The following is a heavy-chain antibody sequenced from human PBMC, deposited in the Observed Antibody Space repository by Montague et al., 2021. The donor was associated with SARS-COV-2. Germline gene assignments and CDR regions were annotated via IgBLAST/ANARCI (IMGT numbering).Heavy chain of an antibody. CDR2: ISYHGSNK. V-gene: IGHV3-30*04. CDR1: GFTFNSYS. D-gene: IGHD2-15*01. J-gene: IGHJ4*02. CDR3: ARVCSETYLGYFDY. Sequence: SLRLSCAASGFTFNSYSMHWVRQAPGKGLEWVSVISYHGSNKYYADSVKGRFTISRDNAENLVYLQMSSLSAEDTAVYYCARVCSETYLGYFDYWGQGTLVTVSS.